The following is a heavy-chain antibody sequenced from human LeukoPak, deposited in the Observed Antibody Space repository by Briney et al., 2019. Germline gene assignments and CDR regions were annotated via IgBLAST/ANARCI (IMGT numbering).Heavy chain of an antibody. J-gene: IGHJ4*02. CDR2: INHSGST. CDR3: ARRTYGSGSYYKRPYDY. D-gene: IGHD3-10*01. CDR1: GGSFSGYY. V-gene: IGHV4-34*01. Sequence: SETLSLTCAVYGGSFSGYYWSWIRQPPGKWLEWIGEINHSGSTNYNPSLKSRVTISVDTSKNQFSLKLSSVTAADTAVYYCARRTYGSGSYYKRPYDYWGQGTLVTVSS.